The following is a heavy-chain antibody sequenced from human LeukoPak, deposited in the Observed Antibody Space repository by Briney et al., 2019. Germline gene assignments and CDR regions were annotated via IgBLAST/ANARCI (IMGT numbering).Heavy chain of an antibody. CDR3: AKDKGSSGWSPYYYYGMDV. V-gene: IGHV3-30*18. CDR2: ISYDGSNK. D-gene: IGHD6-19*01. J-gene: IGHJ6*02. CDR1: GFTFSSYG. Sequence: GGSLRLSRAASGFTFSSYGMHWVRQAPGKGLEWVAVISYDGSNKYYADSVKGRFTISRDNSKNTLYLQMNSLRAEDTAVYYCAKDKGSSGWSPYYYYGMDVWGQGTTVTVSS.